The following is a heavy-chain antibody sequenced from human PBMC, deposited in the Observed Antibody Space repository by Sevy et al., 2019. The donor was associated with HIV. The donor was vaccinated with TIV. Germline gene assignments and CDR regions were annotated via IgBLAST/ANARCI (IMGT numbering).Heavy chain of an antibody. J-gene: IGHJ4*02. CDR1: GYMFTGYY. D-gene: IGHD3-10*01. V-gene: IGHV1-2*02. CDR3: TRSVYGSGTYLNDY. CDR2: IIPSSGDT. Sequence: ASVKVSCKASGYMFTGYYIHWVRQAPGRGLEWMGWIIPSSGDTNYGQRFLGRVTMTRDTSISIAYMELNSLTSDDTAVYYCTRSVYGSGTYLNDYWGQGTLVTVSS.